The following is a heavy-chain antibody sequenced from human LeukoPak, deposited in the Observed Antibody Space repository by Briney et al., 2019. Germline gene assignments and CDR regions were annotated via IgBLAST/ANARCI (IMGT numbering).Heavy chain of an antibody. CDR3: ARRGYSSGWYAY. D-gene: IGHD6-19*01. CDR1: GRSFSGYY. Sequence: SETLSLTCAVYGRSFSGYYWSWIRQPPGKGLEWIGEINHSGSTNYNPSLKSRVTISVDTSKNQFSLKLSSVTAADTAVYYCARRGYSSGWYAYWGQGTLVTVSS. J-gene: IGHJ4*02. CDR2: INHSGST. V-gene: IGHV4-34*01.